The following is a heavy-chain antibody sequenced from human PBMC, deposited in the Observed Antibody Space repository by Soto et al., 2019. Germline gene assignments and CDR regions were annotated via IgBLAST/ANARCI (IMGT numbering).Heavy chain of an antibody. V-gene: IGHV3-73*01. CDR1: GFTFSGSA. CDR2: IRSKANSYAT. J-gene: IGHJ4*02. Sequence: EVQLVESGGGLVQPGGSLKLSCAASGFTFSGSAMHWVRQASGKGLEWVGRIRSKANSYATAYAASVKGRFTISRDDSKNTAYLQMNSLKTEDTAVYYCTRLRDLSVTTIPIFDYWGQGTLVTVSS. D-gene: IGHD4-17*01. CDR3: TRLRDLSVTTIPIFDY.